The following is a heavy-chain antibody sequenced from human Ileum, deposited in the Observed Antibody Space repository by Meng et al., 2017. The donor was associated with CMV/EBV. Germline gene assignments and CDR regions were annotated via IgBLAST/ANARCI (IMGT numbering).Heavy chain of an antibody. CDR2: ITSSGDIK. D-gene: IGHD2-2*01. CDR1: GFTFSTYY. J-gene: IGHJ5*01. V-gene: IGHV3-48*03. Sequence: GESLKISCAASGFTFSTYYMHWVRQAPGKGLEWISYITSSGDIKYYADSVKGRFTITRDNAENSLFLQMNSLRADDTAFYFCARDAAPAAPNWFDFWGQGTLVTVSS. CDR3: ARDAAPAAPNWFDF.